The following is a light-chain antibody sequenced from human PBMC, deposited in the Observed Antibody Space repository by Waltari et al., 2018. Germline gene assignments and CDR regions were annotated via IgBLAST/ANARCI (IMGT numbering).Light chain of an antibody. CDR3: QAWDSTTLV. CDR1: QFTNKY. J-gene: IGLJ2*01. V-gene: IGLV3-1*01. Sequence: SYDLTQPPSVSVSPGQTASITCSGHQFTNKYVCWYQQKPGQSPLLVIYQDLSRPSGIPERFSGSNSGNTATLTISGTQAMDEADYYCQAWDSTTLVFGGGTKLTVL. CDR2: QDL.